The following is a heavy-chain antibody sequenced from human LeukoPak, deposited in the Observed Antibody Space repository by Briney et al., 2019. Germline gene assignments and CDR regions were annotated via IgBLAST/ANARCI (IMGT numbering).Heavy chain of an antibody. Sequence: SETLSLTCTVSGGSLSSYYWSWIRQPAGKGLEWIGRIYTSGSTNYNPSLKSQVTMSVDTSKNQFSLKLSSVTAADTAVYYCAREGYSSSRGGNWFDPWGQGTLVTVSS. CDR1: GGSLSSYY. V-gene: IGHV4-4*07. CDR3: AREGYSSSRGGNWFDP. CDR2: IYTSGST. J-gene: IGHJ5*02. D-gene: IGHD6-6*01.